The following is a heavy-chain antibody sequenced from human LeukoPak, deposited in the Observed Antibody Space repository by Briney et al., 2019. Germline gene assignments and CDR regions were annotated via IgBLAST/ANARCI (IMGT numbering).Heavy chain of an antibody. CDR1: GFTFSSYW. V-gene: IGHV3-74*01. CDR3: ARDNSKSQWSFDY. J-gene: IGHJ4*02. D-gene: IGHD4-23*01. Sequence: GGSLRLSCAASGFTFSSYWMHWVRQAPGKGLVWVSRINGDGSSIRYADSVKGRFTISRDNAKNTLYLQMNSLRAEDTAVYYCARDNSKSQWSFDYWGQGTLVTVSS. CDR2: INGDGSSI.